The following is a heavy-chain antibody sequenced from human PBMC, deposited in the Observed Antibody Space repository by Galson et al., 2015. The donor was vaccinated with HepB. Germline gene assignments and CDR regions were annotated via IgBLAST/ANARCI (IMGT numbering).Heavy chain of an antibody. CDR1: GFTFSSYA. Sequence: SLRLSCAASGFTFSSYAMHWVRQAPGKGLEWVAVISYDGSNKYYADSVKGRFTISRDNSKNTLYLQMNSLRAEDTAVYYCARIHRTYEVLSTAFDYCGPGTLVTVSS. D-gene: IGHD5-12*01. J-gene: IGHJ4*02. CDR3: ARIHRTYEVLSTAFDY. CDR2: ISYDGSNK. V-gene: IGHV3-30-3*01.